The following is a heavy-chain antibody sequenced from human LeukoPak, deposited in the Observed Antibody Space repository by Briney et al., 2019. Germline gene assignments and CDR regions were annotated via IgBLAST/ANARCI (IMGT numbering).Heavy chain of an antibody. V-gene: IGHV3-48*01. CDR1: GFTFSSYS. J-gene: IGHJ5*02. Sequence: GALRLSCAASGFTFSSYSMNWVRQAPGKGLEWVSYISSSSSTIYYADSVKGRFTISRDNAKNSLYLQMNSLRAEDTAVYYCARGRHDYGDYVGDPWGQGALVTVSS. CDR3: ARGRHDYGDYVGDP. D-gene: IGHD4-17*01. CDR2: ISSSSSTI.